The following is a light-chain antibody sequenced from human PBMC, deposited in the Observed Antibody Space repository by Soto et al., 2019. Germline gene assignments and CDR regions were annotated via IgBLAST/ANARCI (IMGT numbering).Light chain of an antibody. CDR1: QSVSSEYSAWMFRKEY. CDR2: EAS. V-gene: IGKV3-20*01. J-gene: IGKJ3*01. Sequence: VLTQSPGILSLSPGDRATLSCRASQSVSSEYSAWMFRKEYIAWYQQKPGQSPRLLIYEASPRVTGIPDRFSGSGSGTDFTLTISRLEPEDFAVYYCQQYGRSPFTFGPGTKVDIK. CDR3: QQYGRSPFT.